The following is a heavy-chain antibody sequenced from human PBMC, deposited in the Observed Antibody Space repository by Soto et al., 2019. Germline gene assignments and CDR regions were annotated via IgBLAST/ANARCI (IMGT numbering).Heavy chain of an antibody. CDR3: AREDIVVVVAVGYGMDV. V-gene: IGHV3-7*01. CDR2: IKQDGSEK. D-gene: IGHD2-15*01. Sequence: GGSLRLSCAASGFTFSSYWMSWVRQAPGEGLEWVANIKQDGSEKYYVDSVKGRFTISRDNAKNSLYLQMNSLRAEDTAVYYCAREDIVVVVAVGYGMDVWGQGTTVTVSS. J-gene: IGHJ6*02. CDR1: GFTFSSYW.